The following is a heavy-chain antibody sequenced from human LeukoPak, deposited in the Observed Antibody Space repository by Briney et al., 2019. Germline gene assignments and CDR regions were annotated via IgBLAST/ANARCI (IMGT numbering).Heavy chain of an antibody. CDR3: AREESGGYFDY. D-gene: IGHD2-8*02. J-gene: IGHJ4*02. CDR1: EYTFSDYY. CDR2: ISPTGSST. V-gene: IGHV1-46*01. Sequence: GASVKVSCKASEYTFSDYYIHWVRQAPGQGFEWMGLISPTGSSTNYAQKFRGRVTMTRDTSTTTVYMELSSLRSEDTAVYYCAREESGGYFDYWGQGTLVTVSS.